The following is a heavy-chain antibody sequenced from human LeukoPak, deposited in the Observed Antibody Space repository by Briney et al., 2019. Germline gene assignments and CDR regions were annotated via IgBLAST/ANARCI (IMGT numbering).Heavy chain of an antibody. CDR2: ISDGGGTT. Sequence: GGSLRLSCVASGFTFSNLAMGWVRQAPGKGLEWVSVISDGGGTTYYADSVKGRFTISRDNSRNTLYLQMNSLRVDDTAVYYCAKDARRYSGWYFFDHWGQGTLVTVSS. V-gene: IGHV3-23*01. D-gene: IGHD6-19*01. J-gene: IGHJ4*02. CDR3: AKDARRYSGWYFFDH. CDR1: GFTFSNLA.